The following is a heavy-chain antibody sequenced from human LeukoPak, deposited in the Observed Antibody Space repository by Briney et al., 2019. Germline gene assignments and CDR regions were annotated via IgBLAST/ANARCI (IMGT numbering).Heavy chain of an antibody. D-gene: IGHD6-19*01. CDR2: ISYDGSNK. CDR3: ARVGVAGRAYYYGMDV. V-gene: IGHV3-30-3*01. CDR1: GFTFSSYW. J-gene: IGHJ6*02. Sequence: QSGGSLRLSCAASGFTFSSYWMNWVRQAPGKGLEWVAVISYDGSNKYYADSVKGRFTISRDNSKNTLYLQMNSLRAEDTAVYYCARVGVAGRAYYYGMDVWGQGTTVTVSS.